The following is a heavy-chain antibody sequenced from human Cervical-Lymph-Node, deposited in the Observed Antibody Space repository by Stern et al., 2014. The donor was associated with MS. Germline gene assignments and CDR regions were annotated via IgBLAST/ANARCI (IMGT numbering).Heavy chain of an antibody. Sequence: VQLVESGAEVKKPGASVKVSCKASGYTFTSYYMHWVRQAPGQGLEWMGIINPSGGSTSYAQKFQGRVTMTRDMSTSTVYMELRSLRYEDTAVYYCAREVAGQRLGMMDVWGQGTTVTVSS. J-gene: IGHJ6*02. V-gene: IGHV1-46*01. D-gene: IGHD6-19*01. CDR1: GYTFTSYY. CDR3: AREVAGQRLGMMDV. CDR2: INPSGGST.